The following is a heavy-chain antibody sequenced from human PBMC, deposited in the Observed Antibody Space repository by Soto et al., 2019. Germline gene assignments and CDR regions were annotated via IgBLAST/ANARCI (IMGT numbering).Heavy chain of an antibody. V-gene: IGHV4-61*01. J-gene: IGHJ4*02. D-gene: IGHD5-12*01. CDR2: IYYSGST. Sequence: SETLSLTCTVSGGSVSSGSYYWSWIRQPPGKGLEWIGYIYYSGSTNYNPSLKSRVTISVDTSKNQFSLKLSSVTAADTAVYYCARAYSGYALVRRVDYWGQGPLVTVSA. CDR3: ARAYSGYALVRRVDY. CDR1: GGSVSSGSYY.